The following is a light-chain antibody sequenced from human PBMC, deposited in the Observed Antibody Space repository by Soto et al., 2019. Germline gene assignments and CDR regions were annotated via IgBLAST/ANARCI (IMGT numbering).Light chain of an antibody. CDR3: QQYNNWPPWT. J-gene: IGKJ1*01. CDR1: QSVSSD. CDR2: GAS. V-gene: IGKV3-15*01. Sequence: EIVMTQSPATLSVSPGERATLSCRASQSVSSDVAWYQQKPGQAPSLLIYGASTSATGIPARFSGSGSGTEFTLTIRSLQSEDFAFYYCQQYNNWPPWTFGQGTKVEIK.